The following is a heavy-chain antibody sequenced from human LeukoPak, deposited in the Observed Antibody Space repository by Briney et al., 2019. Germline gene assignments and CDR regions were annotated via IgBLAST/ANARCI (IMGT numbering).Heavy chain of an antibody. D-gene: IGHD6-13*01. Sequence: PGKSLRLSCAASGFTFSSSVIHWVRQAPGKGLEWVAIISYDGSNKYYADSVKGRFTISRDNSRNTLYLQMNSLRAEDTAVYYCARGWGIAAATFDYWGQGTLVTVSS. CDR3: ARGWGIAAATFDY. J-gene: IGHJ4*02. CDR1: GFTFSSSV. V-gene: IGHV3-30*03. CDR2: ISYDGSNK.